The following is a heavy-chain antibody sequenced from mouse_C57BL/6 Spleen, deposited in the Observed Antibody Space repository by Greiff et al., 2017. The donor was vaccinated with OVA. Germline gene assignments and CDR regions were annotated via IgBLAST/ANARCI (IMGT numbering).Heavy chain of an antibody. Sequence: EVKLVESGGDLVKPGGSLTLSCAASGFTFSSYGMSWVRQTPDKRLEWVATISSGGSYTYYPDSVKGRFTISRDNAKNTLYLQMSSLQSEDTAMYYCARLDSSGYWGQGTTLTVAS. V-gene: IGHV5-6*02. CDR1: GFTFSSYG. D-gene: IGHD3-2*02. CDR3: ARLDSSGY. CDR2: ISSGGSYT. J-gene: IGHJ2*01.